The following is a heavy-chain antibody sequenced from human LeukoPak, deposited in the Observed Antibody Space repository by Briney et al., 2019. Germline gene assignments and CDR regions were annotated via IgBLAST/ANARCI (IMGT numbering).Heavy chain of an antibody. V-gene: IGHV3-23*01. D-gene: IGHD5-18*01. CDR3: ARDAPGNTALDY. J-gene: IGHJ4*02. CDR2: ISGSGGST. Sequence: PGGSLRLSCAASGFTFSSYAMSWVRQAPGKGLEWVSAISGSGGSTDFADSVKGRFTISRDNAKNTLYLQMNSLRAEDTAVYYCARDAPGNTALDYWGQGTLVTVSS. CDR1: GFTFSSYA.